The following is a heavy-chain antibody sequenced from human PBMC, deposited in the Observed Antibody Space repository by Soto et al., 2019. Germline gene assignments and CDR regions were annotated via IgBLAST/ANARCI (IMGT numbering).Heavy chain of an antibody. D-gene: IGHD2-2*01. CDR2: ISGSGGST. V-gene: IGHV3-23*01. Sequence: GGSLRLSCAASGFTLSSYAMSWVRQAPGKGLEWVSAISGSGGSTYYADSVKGRFTISRDNSKNTLYLQMNSLRAEDTAVYYCANLPAASTYYYYMDVWGKGTTVTVCS. CDR3: ANLPAASTYYYYMDV. J-gene: IGHJ6*03. CDR1: GFTLSSYA.